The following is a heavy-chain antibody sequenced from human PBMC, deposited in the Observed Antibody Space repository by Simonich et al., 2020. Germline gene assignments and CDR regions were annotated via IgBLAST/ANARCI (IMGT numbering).Heavy chain of an antibody. CDR2: INPNSDGT. CDR3: ARVRFEAFDI. Sequence: QVQLVQSGAEVKKPGASVKVSCKASGYTFTGYYMHWVRQAPGQGLEWRGGINPNSDGTNYAQKFQGRVTMTRDTSISTAYMERSRLRSDDTAVYYCARVRFEAFDIWGQGTMVTVSS. CDR1: GYTFTGYY. V-gene: IGHV1-2*02. J-gene: IGHJ3*02.